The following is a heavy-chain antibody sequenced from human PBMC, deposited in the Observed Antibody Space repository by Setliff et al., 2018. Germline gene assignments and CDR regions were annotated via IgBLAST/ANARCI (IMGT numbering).Heavy chain of an antibody. V-gene: IGHV4-39*07. D-gene: IGHD3-22*01. CDR2: IYYSGST. CDR1: GGSISSSSYY. J-gene: IGHJ4*02. Sequence: KPSETLSLTCTVSGGSISSSSYYWGWIRQPPGKGLEWIGSIYYSGSTYYNPSLKSRVTISVDTSKNQFSLKLSSVTAADTAVYYCARPYYYDSSGYYYDYWGQGTLVTVSS. CDR3: ARPYYYDSSGYYYDY.